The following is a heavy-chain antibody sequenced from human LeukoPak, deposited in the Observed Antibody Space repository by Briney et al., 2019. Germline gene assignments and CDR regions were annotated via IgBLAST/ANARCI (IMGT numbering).Heavy chain of an antibody. Sequence: SETLSLTCVVSGGSVSGYYWGWIRQPPGRGLEWIGYVYYSGSTNYNPSFKSRITISVDTSRNQFSLQLSSMTAADTAVYYCARIHRYCSGGACYVLGNWGQGTLVAVSS. J-gene: IGHJ4*02. CDR1: GGSVSGYY. D-gene: IGHD2-15*01. V-gene: IGHV4-59*02. CDR3: ARIHRYCSGGACYVLGN. CDR2: VYYSGST.